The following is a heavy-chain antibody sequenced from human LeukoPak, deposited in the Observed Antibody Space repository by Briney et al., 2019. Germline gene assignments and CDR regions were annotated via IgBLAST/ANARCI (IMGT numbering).Heavy chain of an antibody. Sequence: GGSLRLSCAASGFTFSTYSMNWVRQAPGKGLEWVSYISSSGSTIYYADSVKGRFTISRDNAKNSLYLQMNSLRAEDTAVYYCARAAYYYDSSGYYWEAGYFDYWGQGTLVTVSS. J-gene: IGHJ4*02. CDR1: GFTFSTYS. V-gene: IGHV3-48*04. CDR3: ARAAYYYDSSGYYWEAGYFDY. CDR2: ISSSGSTI. D-gene: IGHD3-22*01.